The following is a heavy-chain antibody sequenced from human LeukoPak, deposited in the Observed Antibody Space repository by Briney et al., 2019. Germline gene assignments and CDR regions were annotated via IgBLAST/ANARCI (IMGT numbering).Heavy chain of an antibody. J-gene: IGHJ4*02. V-gene: IGHV4-4*07. Sequence: SETLSLTCTVSGGSISSYYWSWIRQPAGKGLEWIGCIYTSGSTNYNPSLKSRVTMSVDTPKNQFSQKLSSVTAAHTAVYNCPGGARGEPFVYWGQGTLVTVCS. CDR1: GGSISSYY. D-gene: IGHD1-14*01. CDR3: PGGARGEPFVY. CDR2: IYTSGST.